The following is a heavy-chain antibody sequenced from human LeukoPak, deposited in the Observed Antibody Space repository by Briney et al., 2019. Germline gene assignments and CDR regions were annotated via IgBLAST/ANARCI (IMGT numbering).Heavy chain of an antibody. V-gene: IGHV4-39*07. J-gene: IGHJ5*02. Sequence: SETLSLTCTVSGGSISSSSYYWGGIRQPPGKGLEWIGSIYYSGSTYYNPSLKSRVTISVDTSKNQFSLKLSSVTAADTAVYYCARDHLANLASRLFGPWGKGTLVTVSS. CDR3: ARDHLANLASRLFGP. CDR1: GGSISSSSYY. D-gene: IGHD3-3*01. CDR2: IYYSGST.